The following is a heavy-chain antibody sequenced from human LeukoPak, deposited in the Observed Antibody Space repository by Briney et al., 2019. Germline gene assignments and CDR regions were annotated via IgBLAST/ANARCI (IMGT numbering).Heavy chain of an antibody. D-gene: IGHD3-22*01. CDR2: ISSSSSYI. CDR1: GFTFSSYS. V-gene: IGHV3-21*01. CDR3: ARGRNYDFNRSTMIVPY. Sequence: PGGSLRLSCAASGFTFSSYSMNWVRQAPGKGLEWVSSISSSSSYIYYADSVKGRFTISRDNAKNSLYLQMNSLRAEDTAVYYCARGRNYDFNRSTMIVPYWGQGTLVTVSS. J-gene: IGHJ4*02.